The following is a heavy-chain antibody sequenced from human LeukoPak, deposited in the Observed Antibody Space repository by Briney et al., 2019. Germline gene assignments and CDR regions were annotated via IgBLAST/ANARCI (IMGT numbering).Heavy chain of an antibody. D-gene: IGHD3-3*01. Sequence: GGSLRLSCAASGFTFSSYAMSWVRQAPGKGLEWVSAISGSGGSTYYADSVKGRFTISRENSKNTLYLQMNSLRAEDTAVYYCAKDNDFWSGYHFDYWGQGTLATVSS. CDR1: GFTFSSYA. CDR3: AKDNDFWSGYHFDY. CDR2: ISGSGGST. J-gene: IGHJ4*02. V-gene: IGHV3-23*01.